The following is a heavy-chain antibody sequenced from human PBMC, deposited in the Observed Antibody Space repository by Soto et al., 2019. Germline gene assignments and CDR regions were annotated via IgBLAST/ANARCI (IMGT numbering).Heavy chain of an antibody. CDR1: GFTFTSYS. CDR2: ISSSGSYI. Sequence: EVQLVESGGGLVKPGVSLRLSCAASGFTFTSYSLNWVRQAPGKGLEWVSSISSSGSYIFYADSVKGRFTISRDSAKNSLSLHMNSLRAEDTAIYYCARDAIDYDFWSGMSPQSAMDVWGHGTTVTVSS. D-gene: IGHD3-3*01. CDR3: ARDAIDYDFWSGMSPQSAMDV. V-gene: IGHV3-21*01. J-gene: IGHJ6*02.